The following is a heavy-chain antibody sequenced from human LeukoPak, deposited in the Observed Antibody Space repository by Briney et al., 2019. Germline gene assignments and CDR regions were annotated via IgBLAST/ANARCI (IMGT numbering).Heavy chain of an antibody. D-gene: IGHD4-17*01. CDR1: GFTFSSYS. CDR3: ARDTDYGDYGGWFDP. CDR2: ISSSSSTI. V-gene: IGHV3-48*01. J-gene: IGHJ5*02. Sequence: GGSLRLSCAASGFTFSSYSMNWVRQAPGKGLEWVSYISSSSSTIYYADSVKGRFTISRDNAKNSLYLQMNSLRAEDTAVYYCARDTDYGDYGGWFDPWGQGTLVTVSS.